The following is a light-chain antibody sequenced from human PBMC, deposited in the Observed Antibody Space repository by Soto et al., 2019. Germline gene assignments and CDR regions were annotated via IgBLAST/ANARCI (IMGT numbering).Light chain of an antibody. V-gene: IGLV2-14*01. J-gene: IGLJ2*01. Sequence: QSVLTQPASVSGSPGQSITISCTGTSSDVGGYNYVSWYQQHPGIAPKLMIYEVSNRPSGVSNRFSGSKSGNTASLTISGLQAEDEADYYCSSYTSSSTLNVVFGGGTKVTVL. CDR2: EVS. CDR3: SSYTSSSTLNVV. CDR1: SSDVGGYNY.